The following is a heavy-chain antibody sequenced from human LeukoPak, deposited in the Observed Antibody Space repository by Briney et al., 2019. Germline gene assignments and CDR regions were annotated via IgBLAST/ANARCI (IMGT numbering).Heavy chain of an antibody. CDR1: GYAISSGYF. J-gene: IGHJ6*03. D-gene: IGHD3-10*01. CDR2: IYHSGST. CDR3: ARGIWFGEGYYFYIDV. V-gene: IGHV4-38-2*02. Sequence: SETLSLTCSVSGYAISSGYFWGWIRQPPGKGLEWIGTIYHSGSTYYNPSLKSRVTISVDTSKNQFSLKVSSVTAADTAVYYCARGIWFGEGYYFYIDVWGKGTTVTISS.